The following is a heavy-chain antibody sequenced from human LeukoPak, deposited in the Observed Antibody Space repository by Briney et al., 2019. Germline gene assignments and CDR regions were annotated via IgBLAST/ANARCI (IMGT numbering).Heavy chain of an antibody. CDR1: GFTFSSYG. V-gene: IGHV3-23*01. Sequence: GGSPRLSCAASGFTFSSYGMSWVRQAPGKGLEWVSAISGSGGSTYYADSVKGRFTISRDNSKNTLYLQMNSLRAEDTAVYYCAKDWGWFGEKFDYWGQGTLVTVSS. CDR2: ISGSGGST. D-gene: IGHD3-10*01. CDR3: AKDWGWFGEKFDY. J-gene: IGHJ4*02.